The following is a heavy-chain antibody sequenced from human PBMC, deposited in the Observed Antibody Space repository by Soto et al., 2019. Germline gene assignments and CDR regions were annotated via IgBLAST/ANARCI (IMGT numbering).Heavy chain of an antibody. D-gene: IGHD3-9*01. V-gene: IGHV1-2*02. CDR2: INPNSGGT. CDR3: ARDQTRADDILTGWSYGMDV. CDR1: GYTFTGYY. J-gene: IGHJ6*02. Sequence: ASVKVSCKASGYTFTGYYMHWVRQAPGQGLEWMGWINPNSGGTNYAQKFQGRVTMTRDTSISTAYMELSRLRSDDTAVYYCARDQTRADDILTGWSYGMDVWGQGTTVTVSS.